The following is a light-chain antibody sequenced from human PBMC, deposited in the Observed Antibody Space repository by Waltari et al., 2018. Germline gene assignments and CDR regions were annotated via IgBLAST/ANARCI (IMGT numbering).Light chain of an antibody. CDR1: QNVNSF. CDR3: QQRGNLPET. Sequence: EIVFPQSPGTLSSSPGHRATLSCRASQNVNSFLAWYQQKRGQAPRLLIYDASKRATGIPDRISGSGSGTDFTLTISSLEPEDFAIYYCQQRGNLPETFGRGTRVEMK. J-gene: IGKJ2*01. CDR2: DAS. V-gene: IGKV3-11*01.